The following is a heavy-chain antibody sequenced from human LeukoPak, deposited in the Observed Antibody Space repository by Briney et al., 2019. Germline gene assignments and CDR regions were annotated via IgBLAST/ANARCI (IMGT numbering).Heavy chain of an antibody. Sequence: PGESLKISCKGSGYSFTSYWIGWVRQMPGKGLEWMGIIYPGDSDTRYSPSFQGQVTISADKSISTAYLQWSSLKASDTAMYYCARHECSSTSCYNNWFDPWGQGTLVTVSS. CDR1: GYSFTSYW. J-gene: IGHJ5*02. CDR3: ARHECSSTSCYNNWFDP. CDR2: IYPGDSDT. V-gene: IGHV5-51*01. D-gene: IGHD2-2*02.